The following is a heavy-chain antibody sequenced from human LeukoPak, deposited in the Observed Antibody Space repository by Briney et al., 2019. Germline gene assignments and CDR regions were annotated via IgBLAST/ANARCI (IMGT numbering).Heavy chain of an antibody. D-gene: IGHD3-22*01. V-gene: IGHV1-18*01. Sequence: ASVKVSCKAASRISWVRQAPGQGLEWMGWIGTYGGDTYYAQKFQGRITVTTDTSTSTVYMELRNLRSDDTAVYYCARDLWNFYDDSGYNRDFDSWGQGTLVTVSS. CDR3: ARDLWNFYDDSGYNRDFDS. CDR2: IGTYGGDT. CDR1: SR. J-gene: IGHJ5*01.